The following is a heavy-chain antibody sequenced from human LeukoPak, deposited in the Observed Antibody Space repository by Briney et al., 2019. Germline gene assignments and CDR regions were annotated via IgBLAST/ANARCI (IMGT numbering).Heavy chain of an antibody. CDR3: ASGDGYFGMGV. CDR1: GGSISSGNYY. Sequence: SQTLSLTCTVSGGSISSGNYYCSWIRQPAGKGLEWIGRIYTSGSTDYNPSLQSRVTISSDTSKQQFFLNLSSVTAADTAVYYCASGDGYFGMGVWGQGTTVTVSS. D-gene: IGHD2-21*01. CDR2: IYTSGST. J-gene: IGHJ6*02. V-gene: IGHV4-61*02.